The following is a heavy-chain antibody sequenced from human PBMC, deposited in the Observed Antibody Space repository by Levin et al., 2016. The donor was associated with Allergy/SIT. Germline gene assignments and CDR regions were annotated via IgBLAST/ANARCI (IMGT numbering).Heavy chain of an antibody. D-gene: IGHD5-24*01. Sequence: WIRQPPGKGLEWIGYIYYSGSTYYNPSLKSRVTISVDTSKNQFSLKLSSVTAADTAVYYCASSRRDGYNKDRRYYFDYWGQGTLVTVSS. CDR2: IYYSGST. CDR3: ASSRRDGYNKDRRYYFDY. V-gene: IGHV4-31*02. J-gene: IGHJ4*02.